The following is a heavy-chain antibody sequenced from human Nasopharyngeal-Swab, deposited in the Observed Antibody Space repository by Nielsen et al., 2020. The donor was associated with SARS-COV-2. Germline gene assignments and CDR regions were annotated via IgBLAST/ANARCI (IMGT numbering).Heavy chain of an antibody. CDR2: HYVDDRT. Sequence: GESLKISCAASGFDVSINDVIWVRQAPGKGLEWVSMHYVDDRTVYAVSVRGRFAISRDSFTNTVSLQMNALRAEDTGLYFCARLHFYYMDFWGEGTTVTVSS. V-gene: IGHV3-53*01. CDR3: ARLHFYYMDF. J-gene: IGHJ6*03. CDR1: GFDVSIND.